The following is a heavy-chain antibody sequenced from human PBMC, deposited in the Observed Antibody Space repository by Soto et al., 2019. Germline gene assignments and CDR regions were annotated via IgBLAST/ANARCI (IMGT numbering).Heavy chain of an antibody. J-gene: IGHJ4*02. CDR3: TRISLVGATGGRYFDY. CDR2: IKNKANSYTT. D-gene: IGHD1-26*01. Sequence: VQLVESGGGLVQPGGSLRLSCAASGFIFSDHYMDWVRQAPGKGLEWVGRIKNKANSYTTEYAASVKGRFTISRDESKTSLYLQMNSLKSEDTAVYYCTRISLVGATGGRYFDYWGQGTLLTVSS. V-gene: IGHV3-72*01. CDR1: GFIFSDHY.